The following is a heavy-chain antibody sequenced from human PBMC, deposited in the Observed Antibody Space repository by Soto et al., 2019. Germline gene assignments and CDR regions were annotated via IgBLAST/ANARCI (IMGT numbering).Heavy chain of an antibody. D-gene: IGHD4-4*01. Sequence: ASVKVSCKASGYTFTGYYMHWVRQAPGQGLEWMGWINPNSGGTNYAQKFQGWVTMTRDTSISTAYMELSRLRSDDTAVYYCARNSNPLAFYYYGMDVWGQGTTVTVSS. V-gene: IGHV1-2*04. CDR2: INPNSGGT. J-gene: IGHJ6*02. CDR1: GYTFTGYY. CDR3: ARNSNPLAFYYYGMDV.